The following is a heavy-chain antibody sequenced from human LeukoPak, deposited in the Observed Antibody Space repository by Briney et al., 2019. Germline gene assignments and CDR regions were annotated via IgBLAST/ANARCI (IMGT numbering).Heavy chain of an antibody. Sequence: GGSLRLSCEASGFTLSAYAMTWVRQAPGKGLEWVSSIGSVNKPHYSESVKGRFTISRDNAKNSLYLQMNSLRAEDTAVYYCARDIWDDYYGSGSYYSFDYWGQGTLVTVSS. CDR1: GFTLSAYA. CDR2: IGSVNKP. D-gene: IGHD3-10*01. V-gene: IGHV3-69-1*01. J-gene: IGHJ4*02. CDR3: ARDIWDDYYGSGSYYSFDY.